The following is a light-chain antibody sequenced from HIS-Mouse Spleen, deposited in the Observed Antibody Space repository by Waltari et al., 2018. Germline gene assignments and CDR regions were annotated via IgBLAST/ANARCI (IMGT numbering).Light chain of an antibody. CDR3: CSYAGSSTYV. Sequence: QSALTQPASVSGSPGQSITISCTVTSSDVGSYNLVSWYHQHPGKAPKLMIYEGSKRPSGVSNRFSGSKSGTTASLTISVLQAEDEADYYCCSYAGSSTYVFGTGTKVTVL. V-gene: IGLV2-23*01. CDR2: EGS. J-gene: IGLJ1*01. CDR1: SSDVGSYNL.